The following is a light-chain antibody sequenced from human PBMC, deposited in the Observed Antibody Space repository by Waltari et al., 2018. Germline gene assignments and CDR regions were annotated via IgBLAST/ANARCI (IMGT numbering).Light chain of an antibody. CDR3: QQYNSYST. V-gene: IGKV1-5*03. J-gene: IGKJ1*01. CDR1: QSINTW. CDR2: RAS. Sequence: DIQMTQSPSTLSASVGDRVIITCRASQSINTWLAWYQQKPGKAPRVLIYRASSLETGVTSRFSGSGSGTEFTLTISGLQPDDFATYYCQQYNSYSTFGQGTRVEIK.